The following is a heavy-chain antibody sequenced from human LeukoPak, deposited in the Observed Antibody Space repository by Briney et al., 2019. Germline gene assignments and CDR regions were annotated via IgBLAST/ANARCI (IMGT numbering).Heavy chain of an antibody. CDR2: IIPIFDIA. CDR1: GDTFSNYG. CDR3: ATERVATNSLDY. V-gene: IGHV1-69*13. J-gene: IGHJ4*02. Sequence: SVKGSCKASGDTFSNYGISWVRQAPGQGLEWMGGIIPIFDIANYAQKFQGRVTITADESTSTAYMELSSLRSEDTAVYYCATERVATNSLDYWGQGTLVTVSS. D-gene: IGHD5-12*01.